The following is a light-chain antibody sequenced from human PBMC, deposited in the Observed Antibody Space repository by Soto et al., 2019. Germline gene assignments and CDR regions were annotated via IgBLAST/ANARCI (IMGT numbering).Light chain of an antibody. CDR1: QSVYGNY. V-gene: IGKV3-20*01. J-gene: IGKJ4*01. CDR3: QQYTSSPLT. Sequence: EIVLMQSPATLSLSPGERATLSCRASQSVYGNYLAWYRKKPGQAPRLLIYGASTRATGIPDRFGGSGSGTDFTLTISRLEPEDFAVYYCQQYTSSPLTFGGGTKVEIK. CDR2: GAS.